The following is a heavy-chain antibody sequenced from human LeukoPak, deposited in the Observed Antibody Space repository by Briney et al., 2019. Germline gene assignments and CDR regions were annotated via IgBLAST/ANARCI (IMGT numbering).Heavy chain of an antibody. J-gene: IGHJ3*02. D-gene: IGHD6-13*01. Sequence: PGGSLRLSCAASGFTVSSNYMSWVRQAPGKGLDWGSVIYSGGSTYYADSVKGRFTISRDNSKNTRYLQMNALRAEDTAVYYCAKDIEAAAGTGWPPGIWGQGTMVTVSS. CDR3: AKDIEAAAGTGWPPGI. CDR2: IYSGGST. CDR1: GFTVSSNY. V-gene: IGHV3-53*01.